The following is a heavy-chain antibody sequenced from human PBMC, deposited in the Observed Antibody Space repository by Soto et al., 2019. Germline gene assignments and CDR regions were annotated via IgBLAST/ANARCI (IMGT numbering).Heavy chain of an antibody. CDR3: AKDRDSSGWYKDF. J-gene: IGHJ4*02. V-gene: IGHV3-23*01. CDR1: GFTFSSYA. D-gene: IGHD6-19*01. CDR2: IYASGGSS. Sequence: PGGSLRLSCTASGFTFSSYAMSWVRQAPGKGLECISCIYASGGSSYYVDSVKGRFTISRDNSKNTLYLQMNSLRAEDTAIYYCAKDRDSSGWYKDFWGQGTLVTVSS.